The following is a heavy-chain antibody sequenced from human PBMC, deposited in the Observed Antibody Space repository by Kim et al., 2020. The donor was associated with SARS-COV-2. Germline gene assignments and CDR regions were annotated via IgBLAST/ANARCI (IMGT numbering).Heavy chain of an antibody. D-gene: IGHD6-19*01. J-gene: IGHJ6*02. CDR2: IWYDGSNK. V-gene: IGHV3-33*01. Sequence: GGSLRLSCAASGFTFSSYGMHWVRQAPGKGLEWVAVIWYDGSNKYYADSVKGRFTISRDNSKNTLYLQMNSLRAEDTAVYYCARATGYSSGWYANYYYGVDVWGQGTTVTVSS. CDR3: ARATGYSSGWYANYYYGVDV. CDR1: GFTFSSYG.